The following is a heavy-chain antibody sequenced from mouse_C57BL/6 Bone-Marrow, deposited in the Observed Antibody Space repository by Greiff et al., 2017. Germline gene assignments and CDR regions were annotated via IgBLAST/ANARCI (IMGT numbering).Heavy chain of an antibody. Sequence: EVQLQQSVAELVRPGASVKLSCKASGFNIKNTYMHWVKQRPEQGLEWIGRIDPANGNTKYDPKFQGKATITVDTSSNTAYLQLSSLSSEDTALYYCAGWIATVVAWYFDVWGTGTAVTVSS. CDR2: IDPANGNT. V-gene: IGHV14-3*01. CDR3: AGWIATVVAWYFDV. CDR1: GFNIKNTY. D-gene: IGHD1-1*01. J-gene: IGHJ1*03.